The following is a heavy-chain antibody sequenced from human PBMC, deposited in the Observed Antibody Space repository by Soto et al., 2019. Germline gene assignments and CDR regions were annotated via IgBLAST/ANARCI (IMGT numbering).Heavy chain of an antibody. CDR2: IIPIFGTA. D-gene: IGHD6-13*01. J-gene: IGHJ6*02. CDR1: GGTFSSYA. Sequence: KPPRASVKVSCKASGGTFSSYAISWVRQAPGQGLEWMGGIIPIFGTANYAQKFQGRVTITADESTSTAYMELSSLRSEDTAVYYCARDRLAAAGMYYYYGMDVWGQGTTVTVSS. CDR3: ARDRLAAAGMYYYYGMDV. V-gene: IGHV1-69*13.